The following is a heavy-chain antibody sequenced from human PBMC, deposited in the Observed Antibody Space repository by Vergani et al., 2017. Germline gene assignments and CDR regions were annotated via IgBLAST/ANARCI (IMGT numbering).Heavy chain of an antibody. Sequence: QVQLPESGPGLVKPSETLSLTCTVSGGSISSYYWSWIRQPPGKGLEWIGYIYYSGSTNYNPSLKSRVPISVDTSKNQFSLKLSSVTAADTAVYYCARRVFDSSGYYSGYYYYMDVWGKGTTVTVSS. D-gene: IGHD3-22*01. CDR2: IYYSGST. CDR1: GGSISSYY. CDR3: ARRVFDSSGYYSGYYYYMDV. V-gene: IGHV4-59*01. J-gene: IGHJ6*03.